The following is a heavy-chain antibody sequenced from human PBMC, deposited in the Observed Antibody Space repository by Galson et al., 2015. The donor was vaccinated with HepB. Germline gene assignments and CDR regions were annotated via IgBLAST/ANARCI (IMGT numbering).Heavy chain of an antibody. J-gene: IGHJ5*02. CDR3: ASRTRWGVIPS. Sequence: SLRLSCAASGFTFSSYSMNWVRQAPGKGLEWVSYISGSSSSIYYADSVKGRFAISRDNAKKSLSLQMNSLRAEDTAVYYCASRTRWGVIPSWGQGTLVTVSS. CDR1: GFTFSSYS. V-gene: IGHV3-48*04. D-gene: IGHD3-16*02. CDR2: ISGSSSSI.